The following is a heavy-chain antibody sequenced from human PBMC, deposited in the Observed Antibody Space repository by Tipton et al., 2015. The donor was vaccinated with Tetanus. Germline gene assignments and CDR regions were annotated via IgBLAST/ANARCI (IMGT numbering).Heavy chain of an antibody. V-gene: IGHV3-7*01. CDR1: GFTFSSYW. Sequence: SLRLSCAASGFTFSSYWMHWVRQAPGKGLEWVADIKQDGSKEYYVDSVRGRFTISRDNARSSLFLQMNSLRAEDTAVYYCARKMRGSYDAFDLWGQGTMVTVSS. J-gene: IGHJ3*01. D-gene: IGHD1-26*01. CDR2: IKQDGSKE. CDR3: ARKMRGSYDAFDL.